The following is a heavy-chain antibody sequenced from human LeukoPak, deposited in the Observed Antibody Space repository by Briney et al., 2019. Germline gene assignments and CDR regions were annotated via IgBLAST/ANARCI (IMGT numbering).Heavy chain of an antibody. Sequence: PGGSLRLSCADSGFTFSSYWMVWVRQTPGQGLEWVGRIKANIDGGTTDFAAPVKGRFTISRDDVRKMVYLQMNSLKTDDTGVYYCTTDFSHFDFSSGFYSYWGQGTLVAVSS. CDR2: IKANIDGGTT. CDR3: TTDFSHFDFSSGFYSY. J-gene: IGHJ4*02. CDR1: GFTFSSYW. D-gene: IGHD3-3*01. V-gene: IGHV3-15*01.